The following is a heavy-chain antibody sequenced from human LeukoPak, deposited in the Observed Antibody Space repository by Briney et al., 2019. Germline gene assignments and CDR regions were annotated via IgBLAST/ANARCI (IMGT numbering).Heavy chain of an antibody. J-gene: IGHJ5*02. CDR1: GGSISTSSYY. CDR2: IFYSGST. V-gene: IGHV4-39*07. Sequence: SETLSLTCTVSGGSISTSSYYWGWVRQPPGKGLEWIGNIFYSGSTYYSPSLKSRVTISLDTSRNQFSLKLNSVTAADTAVYYCARDLPQGLGRQQLVRSQGWFDPWGQGTLVTVSS. D-gene: IGHD6-13*01. CDR3: ARDLPQGLGRQQLVRSQGWFDP.